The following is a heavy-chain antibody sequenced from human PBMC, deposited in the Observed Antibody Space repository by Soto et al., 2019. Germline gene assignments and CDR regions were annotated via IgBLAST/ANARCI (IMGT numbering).Heavy chain of an antibody. Sequence: PRGSLRLSWAASGCIFSSNSMNWVLQAPGKGLEWISYISSSSSTIYADSVKGRFTISRDNAKNSLYLQMNSLRDEDTAVYYCARVIWSGHLTSDLWGQGTLVSVSS. V-gene: IGHV3-48*02. CDR1: GCIFSSNS. D-gene: IGHD3-3*01. CDR3: ARVIWSGHLTSDL. CDR2: ISSSSST. J-gene: IGHJ5*02.